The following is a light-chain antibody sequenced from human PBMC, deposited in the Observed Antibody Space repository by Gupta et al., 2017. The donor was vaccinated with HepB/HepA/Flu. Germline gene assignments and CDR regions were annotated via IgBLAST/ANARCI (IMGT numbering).Light chain of an antibody. CDR1: QRLVYSDGNTY. V-gene: IGKV2-30*01. CDR2: KVS. CDR3: RQGKHWGST. J-gene: IGKJ5*01. Sequence: DVVITQSPLSLPVTLGQPASISCRSSQRLVYSDGNTYLNWFQHRPCQSPRRLIDKVSNRDSRVPDRFSGSRSGTXFTLKIXRGEAKDVGVYYCRQGKHWGSTFGXGTQLEIK.